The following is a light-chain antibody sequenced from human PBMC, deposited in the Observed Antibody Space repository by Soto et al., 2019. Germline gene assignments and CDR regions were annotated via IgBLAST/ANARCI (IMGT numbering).Light chain of an antibody. J-gene: IGKJ3*01. CDR1: QSVSTS. CDR2: GAS. CDR3: QQYHNWPVT. V-gene: IGKV3-15*01. Sequence: EIVMTQSPATLSVSPGARATLSCRASQSVSTSLAWYQQRPGQPPRVLIYGASTRATGIPARFSGSGYGTEFSLTISSLQSEDFVFYYCQQYHNWPVTFGPGTKVDFK.